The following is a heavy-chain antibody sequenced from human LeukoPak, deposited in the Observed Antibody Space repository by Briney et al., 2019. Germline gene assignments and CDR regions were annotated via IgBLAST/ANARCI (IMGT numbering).Heavy chain of an antibody. CDR2: INAGNGNT. V-gene: IGHV1-3*01. Sequence: ASVKVSCKASGYTFTSYAMHWVRQAPGQRLEWMGWINAGNGNTKYSQKFQGRVTITRDTSASTAYMELSSLRSEDTAVYYCARDPLLWFGELYLDYWGQGTLVTVPS. CDR1: GYTFTSYA. J-gene: IGHJ4*02. CDR3: ARDPLLWFGELYLDY. D-gene: IGHD3-10*01.